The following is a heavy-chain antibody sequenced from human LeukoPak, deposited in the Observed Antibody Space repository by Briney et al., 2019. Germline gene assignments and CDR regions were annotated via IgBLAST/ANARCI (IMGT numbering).Heavy chain of an antibody. CDR3: AKGTAGRYSGYYYYGMDV. D-gene: IGHD2-15*01. J-gene: IGHJ6*02. CDR2: ISYDGSNK. CDR1: GFTFSSYG. V-gene: IGHV3-30*18. Sequence: PGGSLRLSCAASGFTFSSYGMHWVRQAPGKGLEWVAVISYDGSNKYYADFVKGRFTISRDNSKNTLYLQMNSLRAEDTAVYYCAKGTAGRYSGYYYYGMDVWGQGTTVTVSS.